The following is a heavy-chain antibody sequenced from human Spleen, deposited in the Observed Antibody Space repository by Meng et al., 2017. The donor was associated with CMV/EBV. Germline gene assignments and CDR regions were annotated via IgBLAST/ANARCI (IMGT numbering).Heavy chain of an antibody. V-gene: IGHV3-23*01. Sequence: GESLKISCAASGFTVSSNYMTWVRQAPGKGLEWVSAISARADRTYYTDSVKGRFVISRDNSKNTVYLQLNSLRAEDTAVYYCAKAIEARPAGHFDYWGQGTLVTVSS. CDR2: ISARADRT. CDR3: AKAIEARPAGHFDY. CDR1: GFTVSSNY. D-gene: IGHD6-6*01. J-gene: IGHJ4*02.